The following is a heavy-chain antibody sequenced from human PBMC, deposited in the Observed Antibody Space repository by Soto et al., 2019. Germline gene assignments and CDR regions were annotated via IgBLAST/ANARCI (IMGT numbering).Heavy chain of an antibody. CDR2: IYSGGST. V-gene: IGHV3-66*01. CDR3: ARDRGSSSGSDY. D-gene: IGHD6-6*01. CDR1: GFTVSSNY. J-gene: IGHJ4*02. Sequence: PGGSLRLSCAASGFTVSSNYMSWVRQAPGKGPEWVSVIYSGGSTYYADSVKGRFTISRDNSKNTLYLQMNSLRAEDTAVYYCARDRGSSSGSDYWGQGTLVTVSS.